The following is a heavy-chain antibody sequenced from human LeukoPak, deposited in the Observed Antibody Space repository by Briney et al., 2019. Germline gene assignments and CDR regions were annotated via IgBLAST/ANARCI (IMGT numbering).Heavy chain of an antibody. V-gene: IGHV3-53*01. CDR1: GFTVSSNY. D-gene: IGHD2-15*01. Sequence: GGSLRLSCAASGFTVSSNYRSWVRQAPGKGLEWVSVIYSGGTTYYADSVKGRITISRDTSKNTLYLQMNSLRAEDTAVYYCARDRSASCSGGSCYFWGQGTLVTVSS. CDR2: IYSGGTT. J-gene: IGHJ4*02. CDR3: ARDRSASCSGGSCYF.